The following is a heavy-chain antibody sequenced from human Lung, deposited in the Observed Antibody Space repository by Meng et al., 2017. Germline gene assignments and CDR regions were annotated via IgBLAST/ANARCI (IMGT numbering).Heavy chain of an antibody. CDR1: GFTFSSYW. CDR2: INSDGSGT. J-gene: IGHJ4*02. Sequence: WESLCLSCAASGFTFSSYWMHWLRQAPGKGLLWVSRINSDGSGTAYADSVKGRFTISRDNAKNPLYLEMTSLRAEDTAVYYCARGGYYGSGSYEYWGQGTLVTVSS. D-gene: IGHD3-10*01. CDR3: ARGGYYGSGSYEY. V-gene: IGHV3-74*01.